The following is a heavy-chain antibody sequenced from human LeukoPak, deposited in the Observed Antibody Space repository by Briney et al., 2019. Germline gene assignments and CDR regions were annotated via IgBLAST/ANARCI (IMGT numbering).Heavy chain of an antibody. CDR2: IGTYNGNT. CDR3: ARVGNPVFYYYMDV. Sequence: VASVKVSCKASGYTFISYGITWVRQAPGQGLEWMGWIGTYNGNTNYAQKLQGRVTMTTDTSTSTAYMELRSLRSDDTAVYYCARVGNPVFYYYMDVWGKGATVTVSS. V-gene: IGHV1-18*01. D-gene: IGHD1-14*01. J-gene: IGHJ6*03. CDR1: GYTFISYG.